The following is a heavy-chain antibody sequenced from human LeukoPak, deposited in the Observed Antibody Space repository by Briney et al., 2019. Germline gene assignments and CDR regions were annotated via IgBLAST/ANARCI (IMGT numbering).Heavy chain of an antibody. CDR1: GFTFSSYA. D-gene: IGHD5-24*01. J-gene: IGHJ4*02. CDR3: AKNRDGYTF. V-gene: IGHV3-64*04. CDR2: ISSNGGST. Sequence: PGGSLRLSCSASGFTFSSYAMHWVRQAPGKGLEYVSAISSNGGSTYYADSVKGRFTISRDNSKNTLYLQMNSLGAEDTAVYYCAKNRDGYTFWGQGTLVTVSS.